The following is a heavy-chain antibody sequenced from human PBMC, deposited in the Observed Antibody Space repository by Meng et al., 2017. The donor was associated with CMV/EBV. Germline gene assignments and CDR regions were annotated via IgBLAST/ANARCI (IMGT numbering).Heavy chain of an antibody. CDR3: ARVSRYDFWSGIYYYYGMDV. CDR1: GFTFSDYY. V-gene: IGHV3-11*04. J-gene: IGHJ6*02. Sequence: GESLKISCAASGFTFSDYYMSWIRQAPGKGLEWVSYISSSGSTIYYADSVKGRFTISRDNAKNSLYLQMNSLRAEETAVYYCARVSRYDFWSGIYYYYGMDVWGQGTTVTVSS. CDR2: ISSSGSTI. D-gene: IGHD3-3*01.